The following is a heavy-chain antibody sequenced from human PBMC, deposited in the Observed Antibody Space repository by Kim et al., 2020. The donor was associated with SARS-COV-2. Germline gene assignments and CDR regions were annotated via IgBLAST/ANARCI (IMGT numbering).Heavy chain of an antibody. Sequence: GGSLRLSCAASGFTFSSYGMHWVRQAPGKGLEWVAVISYDGINKYYADSVKGRFTISRANSKKKQYLQMKIMRAEDTAVYYCAKATSHGVRTSLDYWGQG. CDR3: AKATSHGVRTSLDY. CDR2: ISYDGINK. D-gene: IGHD2-2*01. J-gene: IGHJ4*01. CDR1: GFTFSSYG. V-gene: IGHV3-30*18.